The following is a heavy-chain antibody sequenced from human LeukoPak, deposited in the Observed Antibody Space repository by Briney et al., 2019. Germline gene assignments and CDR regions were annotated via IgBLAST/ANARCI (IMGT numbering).Heavy chain of an antibody. Sequence: SETLSLTCSVSGGSISSYYWSWIRQPPGKGLEWIGYIYYSGSTNYNPSLKSRVTISVDTSKNQFSLKLSSVTAADTAVYYCARRITMVRGAKSGWFDPWGQGTLVTVSS. CDR3: ARRITMVRGAKSGWFDP. D-gene: IGHD3-10*01. V-gene: IGHV4-59*12. J-gene: IGHJ5*02. CDR2: IYYSGST. CDR1: GGSISSYY.